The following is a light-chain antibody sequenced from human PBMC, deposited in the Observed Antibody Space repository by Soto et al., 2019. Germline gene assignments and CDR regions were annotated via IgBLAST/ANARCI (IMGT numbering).Light chain of an antibody. CDR1: SSDVGSYNL. V-gene: IGLV2-23*02. CDR3: CTHAGSSTYV. CDR2: EVS. J-gene: IGLJ1*01. Sequence: QSALTQPASVSGSPGQSITISCTGTSSDVGSYNLVSWYQQHPGKAPKLMIFEVSKRPSGVSNRFSGSKSGNTASLTISGLQAEDEADYYCCTHAGSSTYVFGTGIKLTVL.